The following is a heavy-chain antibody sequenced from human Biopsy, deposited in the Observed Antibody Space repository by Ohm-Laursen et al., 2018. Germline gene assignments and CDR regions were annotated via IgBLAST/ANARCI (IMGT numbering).Heavy chain of an antibody. CDR2: IWYDGRNQ. CDR1: GSTFSNYG. J-gene: IGHJ5*01. CDR3: AREIYPTTIYRPVDS. D-gene: IGHD3-3*01. V-gene: IGHV3-33*01. Sequence: SLRLSCAAPGSTFSNYGMHWVRQAPGKRLEWVAVIWYDGRNQYYADFVKGRFTISRDNSKNTLYLQMNSLRAEDTAVYFCAREIYPTTIYRPVDSWGQGTLVTVSS.